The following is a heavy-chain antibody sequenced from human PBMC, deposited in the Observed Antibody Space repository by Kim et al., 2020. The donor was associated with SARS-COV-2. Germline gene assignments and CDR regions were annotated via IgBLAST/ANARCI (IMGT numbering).Heavy chain of an antibody. CDR2: GST. J-gene: IGHJ4*02. CDR3: ARIVRSIDY. V-gene: IGHV4-34*01. Sequence: GSTNYNPSLKSRVTISVDTSKNQFSLKLSSVTAADTAVYYCARIVRSIDYWGQGTLVTVSS. D-gene: IGHD2-2*01.